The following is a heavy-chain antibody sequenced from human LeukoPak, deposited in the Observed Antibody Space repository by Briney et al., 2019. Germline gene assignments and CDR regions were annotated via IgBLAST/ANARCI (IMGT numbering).Heavy chain of an antibody. D-gene: IGHD6-19*01. CDR2: IKQDGSEK. J-gene: IGHJ4*02. Sequence: GGSLRLSCAASGFTFSSYWMSWVRQAPGKGLEWVAHIKQDGSEKYYVDSVKGRFTISRDNAKNSLYLQMNSLRAEDTAVYYCARNPVAGDFAYWGEGTLVTASS. V-gene: IGHV3-7*01. CDR3: ARNPVAGDFAY. CDR1: GFTFSSYW.